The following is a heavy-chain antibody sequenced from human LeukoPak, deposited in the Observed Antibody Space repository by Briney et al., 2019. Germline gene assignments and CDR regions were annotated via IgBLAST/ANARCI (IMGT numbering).Heavy chain of an antibody. V-gene: IGHV3-23*01. CDR3: AKPMGSHAFDI. Sequence: GGSLRLSCAASGFTFSSYDMSWVRQAPGKGLEWVATLRGSGGSTYYADSVKGRFTISRDNSKNTLYLQMNSLRAEDTAVYYCAKPMGSHAFDIWGQGTMVTVSS. CDR2: LRGSGGST. CDR1: GFTFSSYD. D-gene: IGHD3-10*01. J-gene: IGHJ3*02.